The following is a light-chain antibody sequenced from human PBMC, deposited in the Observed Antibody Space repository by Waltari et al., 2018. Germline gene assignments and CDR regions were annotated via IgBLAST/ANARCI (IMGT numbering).Light chain of an antibody. CDR2: SND. CDR3: AAWDDSLNGHWV. CDR1: RFNIRSNA. Sequence: QSVLTQPPSASGTPGQRVTISCSGSRFNIRSNAVNWYQQLPGTAPKLLIYSNDQLPSGVPDRFSGSKSGTSASLAISGLQSEDEADYYCAAWDDSLNGHWVFGGGTKLTVL. V-gene: IGLV1-44*01. J-gene: IGLJ3*02.